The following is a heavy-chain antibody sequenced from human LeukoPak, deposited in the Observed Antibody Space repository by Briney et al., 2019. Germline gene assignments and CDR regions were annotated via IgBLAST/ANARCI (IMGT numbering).Heavy chain of an antibody. CDR2: INSDGSST. Sequence: GGSLRLSCAASGFTFSSYWMHWVRQAPGKGLVWVSRINSDGSSTSYADSVKGRFTISRDNAKNTLYLQMNSLRAEDTAVYYCAQKPRYDSSGYYSAWGQGTLVTVSS. CDR1: GFTFSSYW. D-gene: IGHD3-22*01. V-gene: IGHV3-74*01. J-gene: IGHJ5*02. CDR3: AQKPRYDSSGYYSA.